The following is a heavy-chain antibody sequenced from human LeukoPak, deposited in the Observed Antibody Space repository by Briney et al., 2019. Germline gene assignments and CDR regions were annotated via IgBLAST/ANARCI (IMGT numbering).Heavy chain of an antibody. CDR3: AVPRSTAYA. V-gene: IGHV3-43*01. Sequence: HPGGSLRLSCAASGFTFDDYTVHWVRQAPGKGLEWVSLISWDGGSTYYADSVKGRFTISRDNSKNSLYLQMNSLRTEDTALYYCAVPRSTAYASGQGKPGSVSS. D-gene: IGHD5/OR15-5a*01. J-gene: IGHJ5*02. CDR1: GFTFDDYT. CDR2: ISWDGGST.